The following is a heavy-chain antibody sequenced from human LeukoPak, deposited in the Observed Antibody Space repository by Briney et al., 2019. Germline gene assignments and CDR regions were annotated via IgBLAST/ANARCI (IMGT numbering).Heavy chain of an antibody. CDR2: ISYNGNDK. Sequence: GGSLRLSCAASGFTFSSYAMSWVRQPPGKGLEWVSVISYNGNDKYYTDSVKGRFTISRDNSNNTLYLQMNSLRADDTAVYYCTREASKGYYDTSGYYYDYWGQGTLVTVSS. J-gene: IGHJ4*02. CDR3: TREASKGYYDTSGYYYDY. CDR1: GFTFSSYA. V-gene: IGHV3-30-3*01. D-gene: IGHD3-22*01.